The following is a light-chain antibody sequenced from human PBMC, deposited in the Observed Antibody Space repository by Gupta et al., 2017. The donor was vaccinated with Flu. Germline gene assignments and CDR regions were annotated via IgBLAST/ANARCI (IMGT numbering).Light chain of an antibody. CDR2: SNS. J-gene: IGLJ3*02. CDR1: SSNIGSHP. CDR3: ASWDDSLNGPV. V-gene: IGLV1-44*01. Sequence: QSVLTQPPSASGTPGQRVIISCSGSSSNIGSHPVNWYQQLPGTAPKLLIYSNSQRPSGVPDRFTGSKSGTSASLAISGLQSEDEADFYCASWDDSLNGPVFGEGTKVSVL.